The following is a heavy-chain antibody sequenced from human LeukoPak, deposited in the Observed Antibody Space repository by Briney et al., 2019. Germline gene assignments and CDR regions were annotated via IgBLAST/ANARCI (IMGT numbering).Heavy chain of an antibody. CDR2: ISYDGSNK. V-gene: IGHV3-30*03. CDR3: ARSIVVVPAASGMDV. CDR1: GFTFSSYG. D-gene: IGHD2-2*01. J-gene: IGHJ6*02. Sequence: GRSLRLSCAASGFTFSSYGMHWVRQAPGKGLEWVAVISYDGSNKYYADSVKGRFTISRDNSKNTLYLQMNSLRAEDTAVYYCARSIVVVPAASGMDVWGQGTTVTVSS.